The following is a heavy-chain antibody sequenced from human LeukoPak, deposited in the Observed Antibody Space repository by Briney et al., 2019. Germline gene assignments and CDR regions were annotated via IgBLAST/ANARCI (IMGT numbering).Heavy chain of an antibody. CDR2: IYPGDSDI. Sequence: GESLKISCKGSGYSFSSYWIGWVRQMPGKGLEWMGIIYPGDSDIRYSPSFQGQVTISADKSISTAYLQWSSLKASDTAMYYCARWGTVARFIVDYWGQGTLVTVSS. D-gene: IGHD4-17*01. J-gene: IGHJ4*02. V-gene: IGHV5-51*01. CDR1: GYSFSSYW. CDR3: ARWGTVARFIVDY.